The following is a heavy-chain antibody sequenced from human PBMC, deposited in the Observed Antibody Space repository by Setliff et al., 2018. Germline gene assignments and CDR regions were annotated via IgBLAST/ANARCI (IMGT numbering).Heavy chain of an antibody. Sequence: LSLTCTVSGGSISSGDYYWSWIRQPPGKGLEWIGYIYYSGSTYYNPSLKSRVTISVDTSKNQFSLKLSSVTAADTAVYYCARSPSSSKGLYWYFDLWGRGTLVTVSS. J-gene: IGHJ2*01. CDR2: IYYSGST. CDR3: ARSPSSSKGLYWYFDL. V-gene: IGHV4-30-4*08. CDR1: GGSISSGDYY. D-gene: IGHD2-8*01.